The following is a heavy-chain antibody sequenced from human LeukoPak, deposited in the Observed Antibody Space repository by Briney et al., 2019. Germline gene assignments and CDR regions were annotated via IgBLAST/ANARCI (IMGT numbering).Heavy chain of an antibody. CDR3: ARARVVVANYYYYGMDV. J-gene: IGHJ6*02. Sequence: SETLSLTCAVYGGSFSGYYWSWIRQPPGKGLEWIGEINHSGSTNYNPSLKSRVTISVDPSKNQFSLKLSSVTAADTAVYYCARARVVVANYYYYGMDVWGQGTTVTVSS. D-gene: IGHD2-15*01. CDR2: INHSGST. V-gene: IGHV4-34*01. CDR1: GGSFSGYY.